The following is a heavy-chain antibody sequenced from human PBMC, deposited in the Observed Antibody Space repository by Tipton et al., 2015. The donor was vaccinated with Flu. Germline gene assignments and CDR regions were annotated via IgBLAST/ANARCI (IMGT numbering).Heavy chain of an antibody. CDR3: ASITMIRGNYYFGMDV. D-gene: IGHD3-10*01. J-gene: IGHJ6*02. CDR1: GGSFSGYY. V-gene: IGHV4-34*01. Sequence: LRLSCAVYGGSFSGYYWSWIRQPPGKGLEWIGEINHSGSTNYNPSLKSRVTISVDTSKNQFSLKLSSVTAADTAVYYCASITMIRGNYYFGMDVWGQGTTVTVSS. CDR2: INHSGST.